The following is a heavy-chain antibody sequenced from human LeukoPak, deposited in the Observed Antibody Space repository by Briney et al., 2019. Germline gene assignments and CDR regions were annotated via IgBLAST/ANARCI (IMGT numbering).Heavy chain of an antibody. J-gene: IGHJ6*03. CDR2: IYYSGST. Sequence: PSETLSLTCTVSGGSISSSSYYWGWIRQPPGKGLEWIGSIYYSGSTYYNPSLKSRVTISVDTSKNQFSLKLTSVTAADTAVYYCARVRGATVTTGDYYYYYMDVWGKGTTVTISS. D-gene: IGHD4-17*01. CDR1: GGSISSSSYY. V-gene: IGHV4-39*07. CDR3: ARVRGATVTTGDYYYYYMDV.